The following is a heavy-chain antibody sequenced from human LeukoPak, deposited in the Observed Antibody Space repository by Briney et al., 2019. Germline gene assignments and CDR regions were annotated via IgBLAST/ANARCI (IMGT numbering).Heavy chain of an antibody. J-gene: IGHJ6*02. D-gene: IGHD5-24*01. CDR1: GGSISSGDYY. CDR3: ARGSREMATIRGYYYYYGMDV. Sequence: SQTLSLTCTVSGGSISSGDYYWSWIRQPPGKGLEWIGYIYYSGSTYYNPSPKSRVTISVDTSKNQFSLKLSSVTAADTAVYYCARGSREMATIRGYYYYYGMDVWGQGTTVTVSS. CDR2: IYYSGST. V-gene: IGHV4-30-4*01.